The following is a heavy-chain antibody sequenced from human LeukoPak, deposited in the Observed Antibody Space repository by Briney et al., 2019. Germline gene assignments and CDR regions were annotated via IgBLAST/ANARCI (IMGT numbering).Heavy chain of an antibody. CDR2: ISSSGSTI. V-gene: IGHV3-48*03. D-gene: IGHD5-18*01. CDR1: GFTFSSYE. Sequence: PGGSLRLSCAASGFTFSSYEMNWVRQAPGKGLEWVSYISSSGSTIYYADSVKGRFTISRDNAKNSLYLQMNSLRAEDTAVYYCAKGAGTAMPHIDYWGQGTLVTVSS. J-gene: IGHJ4*02. CDR3: AKGAGTAMPHIDY.